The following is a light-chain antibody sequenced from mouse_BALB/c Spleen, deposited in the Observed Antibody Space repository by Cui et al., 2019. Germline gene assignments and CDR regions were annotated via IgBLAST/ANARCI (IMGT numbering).Light chain of an antibody. CDR3: QQWSSYPRT. Sequence: QIVLTQSLAIMSASPGENVAITCSANSSVTYMYWYQQKPASSPRLLIYDTSNLASGVPVRFIGSGSGTSYSLTISRMEAEDSATYYCQQWSSYPRTFGGGTKLEIK. V-gene: IGKV4-55*01. CDR1: SSVTY. CDR2: DTS. J-gene: IGKJ1*01.